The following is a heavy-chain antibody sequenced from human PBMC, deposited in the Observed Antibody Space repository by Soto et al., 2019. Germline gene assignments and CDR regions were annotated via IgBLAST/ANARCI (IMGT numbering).Heavy chain of an antibody. CDR3: ARTGHDQKYYIAAPEIKKDAIDI. V-gene: IGHV5-51*01. J-gene: IGHJ3*02. Sequence: GESLKISCKGSGYSFTSYWIGWVRQMPGKGLEWMGIIYPGDSDTRYSPSFQGQVTISADKSISTAYLQWSSLKASDTAMYYCARTGHDQKYYIAAPEIKKDAIDICDQRTMVTVS. CDR2: IYPGDSDT. CDR1: GYSFTSYW. D-gene: IGHD6-13*01.